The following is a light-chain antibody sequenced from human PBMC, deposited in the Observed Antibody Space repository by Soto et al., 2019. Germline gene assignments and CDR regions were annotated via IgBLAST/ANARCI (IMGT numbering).Light chain of an antibody. CDR3: QQYWT. J-gene: IGKJ1*01. CDR1: QSISSW. Sequence: EIQMTQSPSTLSASVGDRVTITCRASQSISSWLAWYQQKPGKAPKLLIYKASSLESGVPSRFSGSGSGTEFTLTISSLQPDDFATYYCQQYWTFGQGTKVDI. V-gene: IGKV1-5*03. CDR2: KAS.